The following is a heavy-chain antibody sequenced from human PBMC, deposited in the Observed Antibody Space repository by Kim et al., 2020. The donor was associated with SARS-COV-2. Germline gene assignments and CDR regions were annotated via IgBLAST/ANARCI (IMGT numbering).Heavy chain of an antibody. CDR3: ARQLTGYYYYGMDV. Sequence: SGPTLVNPTQTLTLTCTFSGFSLSTSGMCVSWIRQPPGKALEWLARIDWDDDKYYSTSLKTRLTISKDTSKNQVVLTMTNMDPVDTATYYCARQLTGYYYYGMDVWGQGTTVTVSS. CDR2: IDWDDDK. V-gene: IGHV2-70*11. D-gene: IGHD7-27*01. CDR1: GFSLSTSGMC. J-gene: IGHJ6*02.